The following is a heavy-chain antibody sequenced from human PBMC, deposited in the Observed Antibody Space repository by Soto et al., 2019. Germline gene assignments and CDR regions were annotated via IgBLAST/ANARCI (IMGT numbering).Heavy chain of an antibody. CDR3: VRTWHGFDI. V-gene: IGHV3-74*01. Sequence: EVQLVESGGGLVQPGGSLRLSCAASGFNFSTYWMHWVRQAPEKGLLWVSHINGDGSYTDFADSVKGRFTISRENAKNTVDLHMQSLRVEDTAVYFCVRTWHGFDIWGPGTMVTVSS. CDR1: GFNFSTYW. J-gene: IGHJ3*02. CDR2: INGDGSYT.